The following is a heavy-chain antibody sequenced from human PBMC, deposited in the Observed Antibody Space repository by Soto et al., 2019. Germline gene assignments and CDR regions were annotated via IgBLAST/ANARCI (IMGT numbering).Heavy chain of an antibody. Sequence: SLRLSCAASGFAFSNAWMNWVRQAPGKGLEWVGRIKSKTDGGTADYAAPVRGRFTISRDDSKNTLSVQMSSLKTEDTAVYYCATDRVYSGNYGYSFDFWGQGALVTVSS. CDR2: IKSKTDGGTA. CDR3: ATDRVYSGNYGYSFDF. CDR1: GFAFSNAW. D-gene: IGHD1-26*01. J-gene: IGHJ4*02. V-gene: IGHV3-15*07.